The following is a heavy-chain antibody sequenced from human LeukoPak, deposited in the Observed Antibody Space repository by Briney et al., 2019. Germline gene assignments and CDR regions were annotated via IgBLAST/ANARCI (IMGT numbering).Heavy chain of an antibody. CDR2: IYYSGST. CDR3: ARSTAGRAVAEYYFDY. J-gene: IGHJ4*02. CDR1: GGSISSYY. D-gene: IGHD6-19*01. V-gene: IGHV4-59*08. Sequence: SETLSLTCTVSGGSISSYYWSWIRQPPGKGLEWIGYIYYSGSTNYNPSLKSRVTISVDTSKNQFSLKLSSVTAADTAVYYCARSTAGRAVAEYYFDYWGQGTLVTVSS.